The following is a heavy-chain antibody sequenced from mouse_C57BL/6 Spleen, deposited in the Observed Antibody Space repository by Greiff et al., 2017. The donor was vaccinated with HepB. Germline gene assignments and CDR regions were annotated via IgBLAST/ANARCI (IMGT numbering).Heavy chain of an antibody. CDR1: GYTFTSYW. D-gene: IGHD1-1*01. CDR2: IDPSDSYT. J-gene: IGHJ2*01. Sequence: QVQLKESGAELVMPGASVKLSCKASGYTFTSYWMHWVKQRPGQGLEWIGEIDPSDSYTNYNQKFKGKSTLTVDKSSSTAYMQLSSLTSEDSAVYYCARFITTVVATNYFDYWGQGTTLTVSS. CDR3: ARFITTVVATNYFDY. V-gene: IGHV1-69*01.